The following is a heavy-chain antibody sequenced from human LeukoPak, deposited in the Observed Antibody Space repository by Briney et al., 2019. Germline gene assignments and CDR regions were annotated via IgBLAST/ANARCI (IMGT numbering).Heavy chain of an antibody. J-gene: IGHJ4*02. CDR3: ASSRYCSGGSCYFDY. D-gene: IGHD2-15*01. CDR2: IYSGGST. V-gene: IGHV3-53*01. Sequence: PGGSLRLSCAASGFTVSSNYMNWVRQAPGKGLEWVSVIYSGGSTYYGDSVKGRSTISRDNSKNTLYLQMNSLRAEDTAVYYCASSRYCSGGSCYFDYWGQGTLVTVSS. CDR1: GFTVSSNY.